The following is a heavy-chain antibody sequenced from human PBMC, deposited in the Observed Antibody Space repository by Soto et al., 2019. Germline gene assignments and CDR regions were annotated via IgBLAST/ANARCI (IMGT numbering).Heavy chain of an antibody. D-gene: IGHD2-21*01. Sequence: QVQLQESGPGLVKPSETLSLTCTVSGGSIDGYNCAWIRQPPGKALEWVGYVYYNGGSSYNPSLKSRVTLSMDTTKSQFSLQLRSVTAADTAVYYCARQVIGNLHGLVDVWGRGTTVTVSS. CDR2: VYYNGGS. CDR1: GGSIDGYN. V-gene: IGHV4-59*08. J-gene: IGHJ6*02. CDR3: ARQVIGNLHGLVDV.